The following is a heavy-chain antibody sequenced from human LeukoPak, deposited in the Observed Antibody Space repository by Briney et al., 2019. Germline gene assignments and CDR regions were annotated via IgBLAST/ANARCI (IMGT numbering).Heavy chain of an antibody. D-gene: IGHD4-17*01. Sequence: PVGSLRLSCAASGSTFTFYAMSWVRQAPGKGLEWVSVISGSGGSTYYADSVKGRFTISRDNSKNTLYLQMDSLRAEDTAVYYCAKWDGDLYYYYYMDVWGKGTTVTVSS. CDR1: GSTFTFYA. CDR3: AKWDGDLYYYYYMDV. V-gene: IGHV3-23*01. CDR2: ISGSGGST. J-gene: IGHJ6*03.